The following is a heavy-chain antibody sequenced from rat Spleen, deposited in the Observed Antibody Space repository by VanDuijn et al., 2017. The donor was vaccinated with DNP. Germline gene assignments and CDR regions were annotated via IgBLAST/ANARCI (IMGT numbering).Heavy chain of an antibody. CDR3: ARWSNFFDY. Sequence: EVQLQESGPGLVKPSQSLSLTCSVTGYSITSDYWGWIRKFPGNKMEWIGHISYSGRTTYNPSLKSRISMTSDTSKNQFFLQLNSVSPEDTATYYCARWSNFFDYWGQGVMVTVSS. CDR1: GYSITSDY. V-gene: IGHV3-1*01. J-gene: IGHJ2*01. CDR2: ISYSGRT.